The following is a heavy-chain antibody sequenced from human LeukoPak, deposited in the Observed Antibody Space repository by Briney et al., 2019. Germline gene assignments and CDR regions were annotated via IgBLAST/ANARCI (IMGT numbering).Heavy chain of an antibody. D-gene: IGHD3-3*01. V-gene: IGHV1-24*01. J-gene: IGHJ4*02. CDR1: GYTLTELS. Sequence: ASVKVSCKVSGYTLTELSMHWVRQAPGKGLEWMGGFDPEDGETIYAQKFQGRVTMTEDTSTDTAYMELSSLRSEDTAVYCCATARILTVLRFLEWLPFDYWGQGTLVTVSS. CDR3: ATARILTVLRFLEWLPFDY. CDR2: FDPEDGET.